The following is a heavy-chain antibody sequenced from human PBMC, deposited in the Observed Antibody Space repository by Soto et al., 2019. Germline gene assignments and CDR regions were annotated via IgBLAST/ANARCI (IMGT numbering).Heavy chain of an antibody. CDR3: ARKDKSGYFNWFDP. D-gene: IGHD3-22*01. J-gene: IGHJ5*02. CDR1: GYRFTSYW. CDR2: IFPSDSDT. Sequence: GESLKISCRTSGYRFTSYWIAWVRQMPGKGLEWMGIIFPSDSDTRYSPSFQGQVTISADRSTSTVFLQWASLKASDTAVYFCARKDKSGYFNWFDPRGQGTLVNVSS. V-gene: IGHV5-51*01.